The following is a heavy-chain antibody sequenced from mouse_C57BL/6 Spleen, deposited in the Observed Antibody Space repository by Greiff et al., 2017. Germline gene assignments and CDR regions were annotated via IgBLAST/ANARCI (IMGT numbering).Heavy chain of an antibody. CDR2: INPNNGGT. J-gene: IGHJ2*01. D-gene: IGHD2-4*01. V-gene: IGHV1-26*01. Sequence: VQLQQSGPELVKPGASVKISCKASGYTFTDYYMNWVKQSHGKSLEWIGDINPNNGGTSYNQKFKGKATLTVDKSSSTAYMELRSLTSEDSAVYYCARRGYYDYDGGFDYWGQGTTLTVSS. CDR3: ARRGYYDYDGGFDY. CDR1: GYTFTDYY.